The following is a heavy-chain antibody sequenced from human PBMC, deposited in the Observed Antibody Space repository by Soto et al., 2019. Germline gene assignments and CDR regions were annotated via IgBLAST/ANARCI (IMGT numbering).Heavy chain of an antibody. CDR2: ISTNGDST. V-gene: IGHV3-64*01. Sequence: EVQLVESGGGLVQPGGSLRLSCAASGFTFGSYPMHWVRHAPGKGLEYVSAISTNGDSTFYANSVKGRFTISRDNSKNTLYLQMGSLRAEDMGAYYCAREGMSRPRWVFDYWGQGTLVTAS. J-gene: IGHJ4*02. CDR3: AREGMSRPRWVFDY. CDR1: GFTFGSYP. D-gene: IGHD6-13*01.